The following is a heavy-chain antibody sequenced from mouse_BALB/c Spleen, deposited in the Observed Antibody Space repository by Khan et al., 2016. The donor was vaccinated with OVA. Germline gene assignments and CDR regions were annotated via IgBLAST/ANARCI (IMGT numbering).Heavy chain of an antibody. D-gene: IGHD2-4*01. V-gene: IGHV1S56*01. CDR3: ARDDYFVGDAMDY. CDR1: GYTFTTYY. Sequence: QVQLQQPGPDLVKPGTSVRISCKASGYTFTTYYIHWVKQRPGQGLEWIGWIYPGNVNTNYNEKFKGKATLTADKSSSTAYMQLSSLTSEDSAGYLCARDDYFVGDAMDYWGQGSSVTVSS. J-gene: IGHJ4*01. CDR2: IYPGNVNT.